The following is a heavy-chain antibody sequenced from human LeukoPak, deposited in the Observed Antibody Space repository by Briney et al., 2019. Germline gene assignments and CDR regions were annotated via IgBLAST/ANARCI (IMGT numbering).Heavy chain of an antibody. CDR3: AKIGLSSSWSLPNAEYFQH. D-gene: IGHD6-13*01. J-gene: IGHJ1*01. CDR2: ISYDGSNK. Sequence: GPSLRLSCAASGFTFSSYGMQWVRQAPGKGLEWVAVISYDGSNKYYADSVKGRFTISRDNSKNTLYLQMNSLRAEDTAVYYCAKIGLSSSWSLPNAEYFQHRGQGTLVTVSS. V-gene: IGHV3-30*18. CDR1: GFTFSSYG.